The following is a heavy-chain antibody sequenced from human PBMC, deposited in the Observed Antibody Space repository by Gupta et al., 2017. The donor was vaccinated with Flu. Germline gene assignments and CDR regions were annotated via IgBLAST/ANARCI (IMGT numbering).Heavy chain of an antibody. CDR3: ARDRAYNCFDY. J-gene: IGHJ4*02. V-gene: IGHV3-7*01. Sequence: EVQLVEAGGLLVQPGGSLRLSCPPSGFPFSRSWMTWVRQAPGTGLELVANINEEGSTKNYVASVMGQFTISRDNAKHSLFLQMDSLKAEDTAVYYCARDRAYNCFDYWGQGTLVTVSS. D-gene: IGHD3-10*01. CDR2: INEEGSTK. CDR1: GFPFSRSW.